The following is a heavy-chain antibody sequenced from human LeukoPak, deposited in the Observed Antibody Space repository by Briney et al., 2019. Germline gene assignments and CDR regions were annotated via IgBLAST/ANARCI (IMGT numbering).Heavy chain of an antibody. Sequence: PGGSLRLSCAASGFTFSNYNMNWVRQAPGKGLEWVSSISISSGHIYYADSVKGRFTISRDNAKNSLHLQMNSLRAEDTAVYYCARDYPTFDYWGQGTLVTVSS. CDR2: ISISSGHI. CDR3: ARDYPTFDY. CDR1: GFTFSNYN. V-gene: IGHV3-21*01. D-gene: IGHD4-17*01. J-gene: IGHJ4*02.